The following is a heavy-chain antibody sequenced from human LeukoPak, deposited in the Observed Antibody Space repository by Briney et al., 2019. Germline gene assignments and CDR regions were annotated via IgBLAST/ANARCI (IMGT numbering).Heavy chain of an antibody. D-gene: IGHD4-23*01. J-gene: IGHJ4*02. CDR3: ARAAYGGNKVFDY. CDR2: IYTTGST. CDR1: GNSISSSY. Sequence: PSETLSLTCAVSGNSISSSYWSWIRQPPGKALEWIGYIYTTGSTNYNPSLKSRVTISVDTSKTQFSLKLSSVTAADTAVYYCARAAYGGNKVFDYWGQGTLVTVSS. V-gene: IGHV4-4*09.